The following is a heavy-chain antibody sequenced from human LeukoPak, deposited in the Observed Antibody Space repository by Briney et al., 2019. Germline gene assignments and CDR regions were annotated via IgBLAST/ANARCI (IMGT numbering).Heavy chain of an antibody. CDR2: IWHDGSHK. J-gene: IGHJ4*02. CDR3: ARDIFGSGSYPDF. D-gene: IGHD3-10*01. CDR1: GFAFNTYA. Sequence: GGSLRLSCAASGFAFNTYAMHWVRQAPGQGLEWVALIWHDGSHKLYSNSVRGQFTISRDNSKNTVSLQMNNLRPEDTAVYYCARDIFGSGSYPDFWGRGTLVTVSS. V-gene: IGHV3-33*01.